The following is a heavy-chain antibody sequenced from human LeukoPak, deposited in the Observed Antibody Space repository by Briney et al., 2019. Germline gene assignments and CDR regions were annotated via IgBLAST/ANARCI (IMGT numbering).Heavy chain of an antibody. CDR1: GFTFSSYA. CDR2: ISGSGGST. Sequence: PGGSLRLSCAASGFTFSSYAMSWVRQAPGEGLEWVSAISGSGGSTYYADSVKGRFTISRDNSKNTLYLQLNTLRSEDTAVYYCAKRAAYYDFWRGYSALDYWGQGTLVTVSS. D-gene: IGHD3-3*01. J-gene: IGHJ4*02. V-gene: IGHV3-23*01. CDR3: AKRAAYYDFWRGYSALDY.